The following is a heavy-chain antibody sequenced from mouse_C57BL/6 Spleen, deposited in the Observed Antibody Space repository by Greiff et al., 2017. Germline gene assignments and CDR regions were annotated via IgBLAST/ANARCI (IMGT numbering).Heavy chain of an antibody. CDR1: GYTFTSYW. V-gene: IGHV1-55*01. CDR2: INPSNGGT. CDR3: ARSGGSSFYY. J-gene: IGHJ2*01. Sequence: VQLQQSGAELVKPGASVKMSCKASGYTFTSYWITWVKQRPGQGLEWIGDINPSNGGTNYNEKFKSKATLTVDKSSSTAYMQLSSLTSEDAAVYYCARSGGSSFYYWGQGTTLTVSS. D-gene: IGHD3-1*01.